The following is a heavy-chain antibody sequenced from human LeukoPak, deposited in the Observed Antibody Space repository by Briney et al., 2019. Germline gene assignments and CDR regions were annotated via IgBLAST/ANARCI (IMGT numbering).Heavy chain of an antibody. CDR1: GFTFSTYG. J-gene: IGHJ4*02. D-gene: IGHD3-10*01. V-gene: IGHV3-64D*09. CDR3: VKTAGSGSYSLLFDY. CDR2: ISSSGDRT. Sequence: PGGSLRLSCSASGFTFSTYGMHWVRQAPGKGLEYVSSISSSGDRTYYADSVKGRFTISRDNSKNTLYLQMSSLRAEDTAVYYCVKTAGSGSYSLLFDYWGQGTLVTVSS.